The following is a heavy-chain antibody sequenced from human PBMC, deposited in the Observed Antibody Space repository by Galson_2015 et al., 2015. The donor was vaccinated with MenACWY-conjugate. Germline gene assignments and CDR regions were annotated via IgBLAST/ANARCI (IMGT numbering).Heavy chain of an antibody. CDR1: GFTFTTYW. D-gene: IGHD1-26*01. Sequence: SLRLSCAASGFTFTTYWMHWVRHVPGKGLVWVSRINSDGSSTYYADSVKGRFTISRDNAKNTLYLQMNSLRAEDTAVYYCARTGGSPPRGFDYWGQGTLVTVSS. CDR3: ARTGGSPPRGFDY. V-gene: IGHV3-74*01. J-gene: IGHJ4*02. CDR2: INSDGSST.